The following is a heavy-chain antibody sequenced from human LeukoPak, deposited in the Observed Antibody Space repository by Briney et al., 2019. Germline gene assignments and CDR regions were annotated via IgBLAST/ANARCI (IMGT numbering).Heavy chain of an antibody. CDR3: ARDFGGYNYGLFSYAFDI. J-gene: IGHJ3*02. Sequence: GSLRLSCAASGFSVSSNYMSWVRQAPGKGLECVSVIYSGGSTCYADSVKGRFTISRDNSKNTLYLQMNSLRAEDTAVYYCARDFGGYNYGLFSYAFDIWGQGTMVTVSS. CDR1: GFSVSSNY. CDR2: IYSGGST. V-gene: IGHV3-66*01. D-gene: IGHD5-18*01.